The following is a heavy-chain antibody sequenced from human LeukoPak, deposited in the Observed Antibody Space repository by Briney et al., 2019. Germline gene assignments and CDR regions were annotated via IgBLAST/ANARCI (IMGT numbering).Heavy chain of an antibody. CDR2: INPNSGGT. CDR1: GYTFTGYY. Sequence: LGASVKVSCKASGYTFTGYYMHWVRQAPGQGLEWMGWINPNSGGTNYAQKFQGRVTMTRDTSISTAYMELSRLRSDDTAVYYCARDSTYDFWSGYYEGSFSDYWGQGTLVTVSS. D-gene: IGHD3-3*01. CDR3: ARDSTYDFWSGYYEGSFSDY. V-gene: IGHV1-2*02. J-gene: IGHJ4*02.